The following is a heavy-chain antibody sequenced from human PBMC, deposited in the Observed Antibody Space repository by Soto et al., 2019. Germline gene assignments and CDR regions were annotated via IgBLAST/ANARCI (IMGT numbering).Heavy chain of an antibody. Sequence: ASVKVSCKASVYSFTPYGIFWVRQAPGQGLEWMGWISSYNGKTNNAQNLQGRVSMTTDTSTTKAYMELRSLTSDDTDVYYCARPYDSSQSPRFDYWGQGTLVTVSS. CDR3: ARPYDSSQSPRFDY. CDR2: ISSYNGKT. D-gene: IGHD3-22*01. J-gene: IGHJ4*02. CDR1: VYSFTPYG. V-gene: IGHV1-18*01.